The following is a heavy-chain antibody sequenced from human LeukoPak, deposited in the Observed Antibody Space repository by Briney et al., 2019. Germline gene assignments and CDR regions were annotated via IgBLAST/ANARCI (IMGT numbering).Heavy chain of an antibody. D-gene: IGHD5-18*01. CDR1: GYTFTSYG. Sequence: ASVKVSCKASGYTFTSYGTSWVRQAPGQGLEWMGWISAYNGNTNYAQKLQGRVTMTTDTSTSTAYMELRSLRSDDTAVYYCARDFRAAMVSDWFDPWGQGTLVTVSS. CDR3: ARDFRAAMVSDWFDP. J-gene: IGHJ5*02. V-gene: IGHV1-18*01. CDR2: ISAYNGNT.